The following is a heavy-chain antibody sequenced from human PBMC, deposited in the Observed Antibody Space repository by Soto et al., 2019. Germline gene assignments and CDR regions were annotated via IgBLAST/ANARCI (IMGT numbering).Heavy chain of an antibody. Sequence: GGSLRLSCAVSGFTVRANYMSWVRQAPGKGLEWVSVIYSGGTTYYADSVKGRFIISRDISKNTLYLQMNSLRAEDTAVYYCMGDDYYDSSGYYAPYYYYGMDVWGQGTTVTVSS. CDR1: GFTVRANY. D-gene: IGHD3-22*01. CDR3: MGDDYYDSSGYYAPYYYYGMDV. J-gene: IGHJ6*02. CDR2: IYSGGTT. V-gene: IGHV3-53*01.